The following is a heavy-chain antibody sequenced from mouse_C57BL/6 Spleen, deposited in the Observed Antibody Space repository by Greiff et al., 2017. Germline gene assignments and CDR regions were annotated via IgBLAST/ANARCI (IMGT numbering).Heavy chain of an antibody. D-gene: IGHD2-10*01. J-gene: IGHJ4*01. CDR1: GFTFSSYT. CDR2: ISGGGGNT. CDR3: ARSYYGNYGGDAMDY. V-gene: IGHV5-9*01. Sequence: EVNVVESGGGLVKPGGSLKLSCAASGFTFSSYTMSWVRQTPEKRLEWVATISGGGGNTYYPDSVKGRFTISRDNAKNTLYLQMSSLRSEDTALYYCARSYYGNYGGDAMDYWGQGTSVTVSS.